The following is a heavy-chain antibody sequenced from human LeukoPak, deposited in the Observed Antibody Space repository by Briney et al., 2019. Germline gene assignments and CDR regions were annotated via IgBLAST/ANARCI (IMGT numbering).Heavy chain of an antibody. V-gene: IGHV3-48*03. CDR1: GFTFSDYE. CDR3: ARGPRDPTEYCSRGTCSPTYEV. D-gene: IGHD2-15*01. Sequence: GGSLRLSCAASGFTFSDYEMNWVRQAPGKGLEWVSYISSSGRRIYYADSVKGRFTISRDNAKNSLYLQMNSLRVDDTAIYYCARGPRDPTEYCSRGTCSPTYEVWGQGTLVTASS. J-gene: IGHJ4*02. CDR2: ISSSGRRI.